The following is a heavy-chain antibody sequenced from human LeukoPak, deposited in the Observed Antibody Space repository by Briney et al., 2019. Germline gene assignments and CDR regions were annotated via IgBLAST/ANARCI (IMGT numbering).Heavy chain of an antibody. J-gene: IGHJ5*02. CDR2: INPNIGRT. CDR1: GYTFTGYY. V-gene: IGHV1-2*02. CDR3: AILGYCSSTSCLQFDP. D-gene: IGHD2-2*01. Sequence: ASVKVSCKASGYTFTGYYMHWVQQDPGQGLEWIGWINPNIGRTNYAQKFQGRVTMTRDRSISTAYMELRRLRSDDTAVYYCAILGYCSSTSCLQFDPWGQGTLVTVSS.